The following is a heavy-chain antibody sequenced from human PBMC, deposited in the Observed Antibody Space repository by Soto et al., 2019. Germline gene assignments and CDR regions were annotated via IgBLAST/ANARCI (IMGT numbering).Heavy chain of an antibody. CDR2: ISSSSSYI. V-gene: IGHV3-21*01. CDR3: ARVRRDNCSGGSCYPLSWFDP. CDR1: GFTFRSYS. D-gene: IGHD2-15*01. Sequence: PGGSLRLSCGASGFTFRSYSMNWVRQAPGKGLEWVSSISSSSSYIYYADSVKGRFTISRDNAKNSLYLQMNSLRAEDTAVYYCARVRRDNCSGGSCYPLSWFDPWGQGTLVTVSS. J-gene: IGHJ5*02.